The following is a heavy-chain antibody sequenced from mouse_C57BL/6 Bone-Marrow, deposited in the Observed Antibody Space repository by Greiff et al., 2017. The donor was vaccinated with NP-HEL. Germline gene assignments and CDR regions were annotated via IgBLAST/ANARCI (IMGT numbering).Heavy chain of an antibody. CDR3: ARDGVYYSNYDAMDY. CDR1: GYTFTSYW. Sequence: QVQLQQPGAELVKPGASVKLSCKASGYTFTSYWMHWVKQRPGQGLEWIGMIHPNSGSTNYNEKFKSKATLTVDKSSSTAYMQLSSLTSEDSAVYYCARDGVYYSNYDAMDYWGQGTSVTVSS. CDR2: IHPNSGST. D-gene: IGHD2-5*01. J-gene: IGHJ4*01. V-gene: IGHV1-64*01.